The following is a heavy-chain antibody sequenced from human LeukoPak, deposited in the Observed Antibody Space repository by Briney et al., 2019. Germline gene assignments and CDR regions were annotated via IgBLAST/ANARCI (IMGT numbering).Heavy chain of an antibody. J-gene: IGHJ6*02. Sequence: GGSLRLSCAASGFTFSDYHMSWIRQAPGKGLEWVSSISSNISTTYYADSVKGRFTISRDNAKNSLYLQMNSLRVEDTAVYYCARDRSGYARYYGMDVWGQGTTVTVS. CDR3: ARDRSGYARYYGMDV. V-gene: IGHV3-11*01. D-gene: IGHD5-12*01. CDR2: ISSNISTT. CDR1: GFTFSDYH.